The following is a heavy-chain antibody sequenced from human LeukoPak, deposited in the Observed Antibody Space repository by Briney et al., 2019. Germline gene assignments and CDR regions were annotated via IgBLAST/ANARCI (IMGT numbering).Heavy chain of an antibody. D-gene: IGHD1-7*01. CDR1: GGTFSSYA. J-gene: IGHJ4*02. CDR2: IIPIFGTA. Sequence: SVKVSCKASGGTFSSYAISWVRQAPGQGLEWMGGIIPIFGTANYAQKFQGRVTITTDESTSTAYMELSSLRSEDTAVYYCARGAWRTRTGTQYYFGYWGQGTLVTVSS. V-gene: IGHV1-69*05. CDR3: ARGAWRTRTGTQYYFGY.